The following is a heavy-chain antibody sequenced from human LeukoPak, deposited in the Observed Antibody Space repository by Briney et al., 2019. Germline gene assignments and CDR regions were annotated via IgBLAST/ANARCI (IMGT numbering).Heavy chain of an antibody. D-gene: IGHD3-10*01. J-gene: IGHJ4*02. Sequence: GGSLRLSCAASGFTFSSYWMSWVRQAPGTGLEWVANIKRDGSEKYYVDSVKGRFTISRDNADNSLYLQMNSLRAEDTAFYYCARARDYGSGSYFDYWGQGTLVTVSS. CDR1: GFTFSSYW. V-gene: IGHV3-7*05. CDR2: IKRDGSEK. CDR3: ARARDYGSGSYFDY.